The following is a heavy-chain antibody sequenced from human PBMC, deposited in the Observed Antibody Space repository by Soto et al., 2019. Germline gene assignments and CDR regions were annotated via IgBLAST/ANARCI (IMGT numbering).Heavy chain of an antibody. J-gene: IGHJ6*02. D-gene: IGHD5-18*01. CDR1: GGSISSSSYY. V-gene: IGHV4-39*01. Sequence: PSETLSLTCTVSGGSISSSSYYWGWIRQPPGKGLEWIGSIYYSGSTYYNPSLKSRVTISVDTSKNQFSLKLSSVTAADTAVYYCARHRRDTAMVMDAWGQGTTVTVSS. CDR3: ARHRRDTAMVMDA. CDR2: IYYSGST.